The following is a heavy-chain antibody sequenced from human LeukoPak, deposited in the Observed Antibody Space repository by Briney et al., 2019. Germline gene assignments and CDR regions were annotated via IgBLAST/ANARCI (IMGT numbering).Heavy chain of an antibody. V-gene: IGHV3-7*05. J-gene: IGHJ5*02. CDR2: IKQDGSEK. Sequence: GGSLRLSCAASGFTFSNYWMSWVRQAPGKGLEWVANIKQDGSEKYYVDSVKGRFTISRDNAKNSLYLHMNSLRAEDTAVYYCAKDGAAGLRFNWFDPWGQGTWSPSPQ. CDR1: GFTFSNYW. CDR3: AKDGAAGLRFNWFDP. D-gene: IGHD3-3*01.